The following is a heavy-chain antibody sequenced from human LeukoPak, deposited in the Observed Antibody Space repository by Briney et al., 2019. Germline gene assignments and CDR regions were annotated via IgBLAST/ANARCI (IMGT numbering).Heavy chain of an antibody. J-gene: IGHJ4*02. D-gene: IGHD3-22*01. CDR2: IIPIFGIA. CDR1: GGTFSSYA. Sequence: SVKVSCKASGGTFSSYAISWVRQAPGQGLEWMGRIIPIFGIANYAQKFQGRVTITADKSTSTAYMELSSLRSEDTAVYYCARDKYYDSSGYCYWGQGTLVTVSS. V-gene: IGHV1-69*04. CDR3: ARDKYYDSSGYCY.